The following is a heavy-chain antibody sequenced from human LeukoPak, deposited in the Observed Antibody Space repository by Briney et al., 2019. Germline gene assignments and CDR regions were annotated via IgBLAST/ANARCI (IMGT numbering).Heavy chain of an antibody. CDR3: ARVMSASVWRSYGSYYYYYYMDI. V-gene: IGHV3-7*01. J-gene: IGHJ6*03. Sequence: PGGSLRLSCAVSGFTFNSYWVTWVRQAPGKGLEWVVNIKQDGSEKYSVDSVKGRFTISRDNAKNSLYMQMHSLRAEDTAVYYCARVMSASVWRSYGSYYYYYYMDIWGKGTTVTVSS. CDR2: IKQDGSEK. CDR1: GFTFNSYW. D-gene: IGHD3-16*01.